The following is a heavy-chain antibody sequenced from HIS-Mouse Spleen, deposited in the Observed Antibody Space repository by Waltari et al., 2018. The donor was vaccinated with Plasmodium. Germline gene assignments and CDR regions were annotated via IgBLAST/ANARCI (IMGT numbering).Heavy chain of an antibody. J-gene: IGHJ4*02. V-gene: IGHV3-30*04. Sequence: GKGLEWVAVISYDGSNKYYADSVKGRFTISRDNSKNTLYLQMNSLRAEDTAVYYCARDPFYVDTAMVLDCWGQGTLVTVSS. D-gene: IGHD5-18*01. CDR3: ARDPFYVDTAMVLDC. CDR2: ISYDGSNK.